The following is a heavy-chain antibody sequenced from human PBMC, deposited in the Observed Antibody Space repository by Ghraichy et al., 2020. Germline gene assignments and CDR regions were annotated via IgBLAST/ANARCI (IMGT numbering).Heavy chain of an antibody. J-gene: IGHJ4*02. CDR2: ISSSSSTI. V-gene: IGHV3-48*02. Sequence: GALRLSCAASGFTFSSYNMNWVRQAPGKGLEWVSYISSSSSTIYYADSVKGRFTISRDNAKNSLYLQMNSLRDEDTAVYYCARGSGFSSSWYGGTHDYWGQGTLVTVSS. CDR3: ARGSGFSSSWYGGTHDY. CDR1: GFTFSSYN. D-gene: IGHD6-13*01.